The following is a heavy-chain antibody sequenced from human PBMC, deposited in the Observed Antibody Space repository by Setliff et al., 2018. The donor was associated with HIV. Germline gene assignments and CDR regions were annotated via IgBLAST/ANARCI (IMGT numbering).Heavy chain of an antibody. J-gene: IGHJ6*03. V-gene: IGHV4-39*01. D-gene: IGHD2-15*01. CDR2: FYYSGNT. Sequence: SETLSLTCSVSGGSISSSNYYGGWIRQPPGKGLEWIGSFYYSGNTYYSPSLKSRVTISVDTSENQYSLKLTSLIAADTAVYYCARSLAYCSGGGCSSGNYYYMDVWGKGTTVTVS. CDR3: ARSLAYCSGGGCSSGNYYYMDV. CDR1: GGSISSSNYY.